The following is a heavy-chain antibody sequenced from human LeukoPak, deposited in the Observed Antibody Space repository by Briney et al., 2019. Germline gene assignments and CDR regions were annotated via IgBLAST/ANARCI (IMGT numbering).Heavy chain of an antibody. D-gene: IGHD3-22*01. J-gene: IGHJ4*02. CDR2: ISWNSNSI. CDR3: ARGRYYHDTSGYYSLDY. V-gene: IGHV3-9*01. CDR1: GFTFDDYA. Sequence: GRSLRLSCAASGFTFDDYAMHWVRQAPGKGLEWVSSISWNSNSIDYADSVKGRFTISRDNAKNSLYLQLNSLRAEGTALYYCARGRYYHDTSGYYSLDYWGQGTLVTVSS.